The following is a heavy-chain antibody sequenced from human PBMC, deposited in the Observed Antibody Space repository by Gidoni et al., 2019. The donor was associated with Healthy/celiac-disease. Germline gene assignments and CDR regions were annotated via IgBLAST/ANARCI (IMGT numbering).Heavy chain of an antibody. Sequence: QVQLQQWGAGLLKPSETLSLTCAVYGGSFSGYYWIWIRQPPGKGLEWIGEINHSGSTNYNPSLKSRVTISVDTSKNQFSLKLSSVTAADTAVYYCARGQRVAGTGPRRPNGGYYYMDVWGKGTTVTVSS. CDR3: ARGQRVAGTGPRRPNGGYYYMDV. CDR1: GGSFSGYY. CDR2: INHSGST. J-gene: IGHJ6*03. D-gene: IGHD6-19*01. V-gene: IGHV4-34*01.